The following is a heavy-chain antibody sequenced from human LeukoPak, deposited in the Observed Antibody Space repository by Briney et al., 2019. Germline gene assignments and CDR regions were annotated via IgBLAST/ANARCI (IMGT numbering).Heavy chain of an antibody. D-gene: IGHD1-26*01. Sequence: PGGSLRLSCAASGFTVSSNYMSWVRQAPGKGLEWVSVIYSGGSTYYADSVKGRFTISRDNSKNMLYLQMNSLRAEDPAVYYCAKEGTVGVVFDYWGQGTLVTVSS. J-gene: IGHJ4*02. CDR3: AKEGTVGVVFDY. V-gene: IGHV3-53*05. CDR2: IYSGGST. CDR1: GFTVSSNY.